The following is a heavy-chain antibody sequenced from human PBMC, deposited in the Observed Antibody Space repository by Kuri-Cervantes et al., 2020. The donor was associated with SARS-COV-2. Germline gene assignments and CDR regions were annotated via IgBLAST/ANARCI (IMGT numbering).Heavy chain of an antibody. CDR3: ARDLTPGSSWRNGMDV. D-gene: IGHD6-13*01. CDR1: GYTFTSYY. Sequence: ASVKVSCKASGYTFTSYYMHWVRQAPGQGLEWMGIINPSGGSTSYAQKFQGRVTITADESTSTAYMELSSLRSEDTAVYYCARDLTPGSSWRNGMDVWGQGTTVTVSS. J-gene: IGHJ6*02. CDR2: INPSGGST. V-gene: IGHV1-46*01.